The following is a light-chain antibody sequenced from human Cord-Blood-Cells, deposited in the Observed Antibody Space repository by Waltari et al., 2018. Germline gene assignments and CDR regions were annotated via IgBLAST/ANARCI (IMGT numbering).Light chain of an antibody. Sequence: QFALTQPRSVSGSPGQSVTISCTGTRSDVGGYNDVSWYQQHPGKAPKLMIYDVSKRPSGVPDRFSGSKSGNTASLTISGLQAEDEADYYCCSYAGSYTLVFGGGTKLTVL. CDR2: DVS. V-gene: IGLV2-11*01. J-gene: IGLJ3*02. CDR1: RSDVGGYND. CDR3: CSYAGSYTLV.